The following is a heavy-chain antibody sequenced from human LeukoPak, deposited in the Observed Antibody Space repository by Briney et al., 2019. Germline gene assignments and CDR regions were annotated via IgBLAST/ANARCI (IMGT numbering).Heavy chain of an antibody. CDR3: ARTYGSGIGNAFDI. J-gene: IGHJ3*02. V-gene: IGHV5-10-1*01. Sequence: GESLKISCKGSGYSFTNYWISWVRQMPGKGLEWMGRIDPSDSYTNYSPSFQGHVSISADKSISTAYLQWTSLKASDTAMYYCARTYGSGIGNAFDIWGQGTMVTVSS. D-gene: IGHD3-10*01. CDR2: IDPSDSYT. CDR1: GYSFTNYW.